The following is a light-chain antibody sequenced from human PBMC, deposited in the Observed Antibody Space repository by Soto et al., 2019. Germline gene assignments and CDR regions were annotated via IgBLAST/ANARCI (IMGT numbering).Light chain of an antibody. CDR1: QSISSW. CDR2: DAS. CDR3: QQYYRYSS. V-gene: IGKV1-5*01. J-gene: IGKJ1*01. Sequence: IQMAQSPSTLSASIGDRVTITCRASQSISSWLAWYQQKPGKAPKLLIYDASTLESGVPSRFSGSGSGTEFTLSISSLQPDDFATYYCQQYYRYSSFGQGTKVDIK.